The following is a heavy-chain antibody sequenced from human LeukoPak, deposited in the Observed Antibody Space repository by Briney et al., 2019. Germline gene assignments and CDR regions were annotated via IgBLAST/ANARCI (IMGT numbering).Heavy chain of an antibody. Sequence: GGSLRLSCAASGFAVSSNYMSWVRQAPGKGLEWVSVIYSGGSTYYADSVKGRFTISRDNSKNTLYLQMNSLRAEDTAVYYCAREATNYFDYWGQGTLVTVSS. J-gene: IGHJ4*02. CDR1: GFAVSSNY. V-gene: IGHV3-53*01. CDR3: AREATNYFDY. D-gene: IGHD5-24*01. CDR2: IYSGGST.